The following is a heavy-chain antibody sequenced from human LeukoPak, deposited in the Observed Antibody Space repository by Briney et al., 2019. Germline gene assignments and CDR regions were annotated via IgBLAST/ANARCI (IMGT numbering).Heavy chain of an antibody. J-gene: IGHJ6*03. Sequence: QSGGSLRLSCAASGFTFISYWMSWVRQAPGKGLEWVANIKQDGSEKYYVDSVKGRFTISRDNAKNSLYLQMNSLRAEDTAVYYCARDPYSGSYGNYYYYFMDVWGKGTTVTISS. CDR2: IKQDGSEK. CDR3: ARDPYSGSYGNYYYYFMDV. D-gene: IGHD1-26*01. V-gene: IGHV3-7*01. CDR1: GFTFISYW.